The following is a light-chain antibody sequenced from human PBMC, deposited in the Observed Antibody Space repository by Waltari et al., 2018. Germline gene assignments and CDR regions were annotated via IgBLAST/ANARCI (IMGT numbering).Light chain of an antibody. CDR2: VNSHGSH. CDR1: SGHSTNI. CDR3: QTGGHGTWV. Sequence: QLVLTQSPSASASLGASVKLTCTLSSGHSTNIIAWLQQQPEKGPRYLMNVNSHGSHNKGVWIPDRFSGSSSGAERYLTISRLQSEDEADYYCQTGGHGTWVFGGGTRLTVL. V-gene: IGLV4-69*01. J-gene: IGLJ3*02.